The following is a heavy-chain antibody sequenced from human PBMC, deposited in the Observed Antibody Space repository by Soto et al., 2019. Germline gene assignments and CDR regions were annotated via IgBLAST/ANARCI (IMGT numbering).Heavy chain of an antibody. D-gene: IGHD6-25*01. J-gene: IGHJ4*02. CDR1: GGTFSGYY. Sequence: SETLSLTCAVYGGTFSGYYWSWIRQPPGKGLEWIGEISHRGSTNYNPSLKSRVTISVDTSKNQFSLNLKSVTAADTAVYYCARESEAAAGRGARHYFDYSGQGTLVTVPS. CDR3: ARESEAAAGRGARHYFDY. CDR2: ISHRGST. V-gene: IGHV4-34*01.